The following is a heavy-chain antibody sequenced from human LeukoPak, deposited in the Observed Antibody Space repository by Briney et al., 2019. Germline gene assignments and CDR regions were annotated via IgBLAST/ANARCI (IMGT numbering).Heavy chain of an antibody. J-gene: IGHJ4*02. CDR2: IHTDGTNT. Sequence: PGGSLRLSCAASGFTFSSHWMHWVRHAPRKGLVWVSRIHTDGTNTNYADSVKGRFTISRDNSKNTLYLQMNSLRAEDTAVYYYAKDDLFIVVVPAAPYWGQGTLVTVSS. CDR1: GFTFSSHW. CDR3: AKDDLFIVVVPAAPY. V-gene: IGHV3-74*01. D-gene: IGHD2-2*01.